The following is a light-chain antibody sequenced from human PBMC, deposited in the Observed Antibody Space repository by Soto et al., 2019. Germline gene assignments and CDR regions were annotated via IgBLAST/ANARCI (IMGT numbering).Light chain of an antibody. J-gene: IGKJ1*01. CDR1: QSINNY. V-gene: IGKV1-39*01. CDR3: QHSEA. Sequence: DIQMTQSPSSLSASVGDRVTITCRASQSINNYLSWYQQKPGKAPNLLIFGASTLQSGVPSRFSGSGSGTEFTLTISSLQPDDFATYYCQHSEAFGQGTKVELK. CDR2: GAS.